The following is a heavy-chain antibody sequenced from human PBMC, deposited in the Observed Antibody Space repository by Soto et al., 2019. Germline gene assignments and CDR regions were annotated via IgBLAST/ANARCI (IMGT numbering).Heavy chain of an antibody. Sequence: QVQLVQSGAEVKKPGASVKVSCKAFGYTFTSYPRHWVRQAPGQRLEWMGWINAGNGDTKYSQKFQGRVAITRDTSAITAYMELSSLRSEDTAVYYCARDWAHYDSSGPGDYWGQGTLVTVSS. CDR2: INAGNGDT. D-gene: IGHD3-22*01. V-gene: IGHV1-3*01. CDR3: ARDWAHYDSSGPGDY. J-gene: IGHJ4*02. CDR1: GYTFTSYP.